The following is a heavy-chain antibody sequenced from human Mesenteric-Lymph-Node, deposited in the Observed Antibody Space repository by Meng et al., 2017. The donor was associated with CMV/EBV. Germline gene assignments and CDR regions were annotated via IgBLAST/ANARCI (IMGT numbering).Heavy chain of an antibody. CDR2: IYSGDSGT. D-gene: IGHD4-11*01. CDR3: ARTLNDYSNSGYFDY. Sequence: GASLKISCAASGFTFSSYAMGWVRQAPGQGLEWVLVIYSGDSGTYYADSVKGRFTISRDNSKNTVYLQVSSLRAEDTAVYYCARTLNDYSNSGYFDYWGQGTLVTVSS. V-gene: IGHV3-23*03. J-gene: IGHJ4*02. CDR1: GFTFSSYA.